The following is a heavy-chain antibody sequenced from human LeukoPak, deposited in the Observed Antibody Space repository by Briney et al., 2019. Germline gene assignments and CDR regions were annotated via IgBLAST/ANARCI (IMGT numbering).Heavy chain of an antibody. CDR1: GGSISSSNW. CDR3: ARDKFPLVGATGDDGFDI. V-gene: IGHV4-4*02. J-gene: IGHJ3*02. CDR2: IYHSGST. Sequence: PSETLSLTCAVSGGSISSSNWWSWVRQPPGKGLEWIVEIYHSGSTNYNPSLKSRVTISVDKSKNQFSLKLRSVTAADTAVYYCARDKFPLVGATGDDGFDIWGQGTMVTVSS. D-gene: IGHD1-26*01.